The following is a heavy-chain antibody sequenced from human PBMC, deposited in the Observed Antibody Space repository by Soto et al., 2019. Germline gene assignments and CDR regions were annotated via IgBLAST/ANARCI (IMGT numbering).Heavy chain of an antibody. D-gene: IGHD2-21*02. Sequence: QVQLVQSGAEEKKPGASVKVSCKASGYTFTSYAMHWMRQAPGQRLEWMGWINAGNGNTKYSQKFQGRVTITRDTSASTTQMELSSLRSEDTAVYYCARSIVVVTAIDYWGQGTLVTVSS. CDR1: GYTFTSYA. J-gene: IGHJ4*02. CDR3: ARSIVVVTAIDY. V-gene: IGHV1-3*05. CDR2: INAGNGNT.